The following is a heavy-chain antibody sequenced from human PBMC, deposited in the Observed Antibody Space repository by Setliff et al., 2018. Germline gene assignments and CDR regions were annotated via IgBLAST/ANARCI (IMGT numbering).Heavy chain of an antibody. CDR2: ISLYDGHT. CDR1: GYIFKTSA. J-gene: IGHJ4*02. CDR3: ARVPRLGWLLPTFDS. D-gene: IGHD2-21*02. Sequence: ASVKVSCKASGYIFKTSAISWVRQAPGQGLEWMGFISLYDGHTNYPQNFQGRLTVTTDTPTSTAYMELSSLRFDDTAVYYCARVPRLGWLLPTFDSWGQGTLVTVSS. V-gene: IGHV1-18*01.